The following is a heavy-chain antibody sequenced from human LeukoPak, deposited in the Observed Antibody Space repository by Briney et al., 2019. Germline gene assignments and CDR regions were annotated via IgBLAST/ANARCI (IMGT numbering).Heavy chain of an antibody. CDR2: ISGSGGST. CDR1: GFTFSSYA. V-gene: IGHV3-23*01. Sequence: GGSLVLSCAASGFTFSSYAMSWGRQAPGKGLEWVPAISGSGGSTYYADSVKGRFTISRDNSKNTLYLQMNSLRAEDTAVYYCARSTWIQLWPFDYWGQGTLVTVSS. CDR3: ARSTWIQLWPFDY. J-gene: IGHJ4*02. D-gene: IGHD5-18*01.